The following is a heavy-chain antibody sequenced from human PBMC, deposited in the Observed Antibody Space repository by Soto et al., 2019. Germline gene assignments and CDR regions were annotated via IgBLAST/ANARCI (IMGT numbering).Heavy chain of an antibody. J-gene: IGHJ4*01. CDR3: ARLKRGYSYGSIIDF. CDR1: GDSIRNYY. CDR2: IFYSGST. Sequence: LSLTCTVSGDSIRNYYWSWIRQPPGKGLEYIGYIFYSGSTNYNPSLKSRVAISVDTSRNQFALKLRSVTAADTATYYCARLKRGYSYGSIIDFWGRGTLVTVSS. V-gene: IGHV4-59*01. D-gene: IGHD5-18*01.